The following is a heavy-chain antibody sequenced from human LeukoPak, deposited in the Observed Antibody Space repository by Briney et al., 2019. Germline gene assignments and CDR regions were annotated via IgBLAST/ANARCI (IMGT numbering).Heavy chain of an antibody. V-gene: IGHV1-2*02. J-gene: IGHJ3*02. Sequence: ASVKVSCKASGYTFTGYYMHWVRQAPGQGLEWMGWINPNSGGTNYAQKFRGRVTMTRDMSTSTVYMELSSLRSEDTAVYYCARVGIHDAFDIWGQGTMVTVSS. CDR1: GYTFTGYY. CDR2: INPNSGGT. D-gene: IGHD3-10*01. CDR3: ARVGIHDAFDI.